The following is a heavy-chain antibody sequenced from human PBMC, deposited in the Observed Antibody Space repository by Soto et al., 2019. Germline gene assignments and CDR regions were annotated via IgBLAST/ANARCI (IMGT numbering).Heavy chain of an antibody. V-gene: IGHV1-69*01. J-gene: IGHJ4*02. CDR3: ASRRNSGYDFRGDY. Sequence: QVQLVQSGAEVKKPGSSVKVSCKASGGTFSSYAISWVRQAPGQGLEWMGGIIPIFGTANYAQKFQGRVTITADESTSTAYMELSSLRSADTAVYSGASRRNSGYDFRGDYWGQGTLVTVSS. CDR2: IIPIFGTA. CDR1: GGTFSSYA. D-gene: IGHD5-12*01.